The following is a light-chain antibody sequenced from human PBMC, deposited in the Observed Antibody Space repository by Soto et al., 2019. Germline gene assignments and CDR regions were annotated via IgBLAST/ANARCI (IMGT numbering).Light chain of an antibody. J-gene: IGKJ4*01. CDR1: QSVGNN. CDR2: GAS. Sequence: TQSPATLSLSPGERATLSCRASQSVGNNLAWYRQKSGQAPRLLIYGASTRATGIPARFSGSGSGTEFTLTIDSLQSDDFAVYLCQQYRNWPLTFGGGTKVDIK. CDR3: QQYRNWPLT. V-gene: IGKV3-15*01.